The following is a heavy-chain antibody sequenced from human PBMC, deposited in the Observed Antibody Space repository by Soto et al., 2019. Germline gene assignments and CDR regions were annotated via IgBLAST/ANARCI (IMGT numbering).Heavy chain of an antibody. Sequence: QVQLVESGGGVVQPGRSLRLSCAASGFTFSSYGMHWVRQAPGKGLEWVAVISYDGSNKYYADSVKGRFTISRDNXKNTLYLQMNSLRAEDTAVYYCAKLIAAADTTFDYWGQGTLVTVSS. D-gene: IGHD6-13*01. CDR2: ISYDGSNK. CDR1: GFTFSSYG. CDR3: AKLIAAADTTFDY. J-gene: IGHJ4*02. V-gene: IGHV3-30*18.